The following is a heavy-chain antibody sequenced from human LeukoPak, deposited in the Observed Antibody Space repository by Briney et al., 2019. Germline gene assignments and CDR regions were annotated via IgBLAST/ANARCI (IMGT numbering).Heavy chain of an antibody. CDR1: GGSFSSFY. V-gene: IGHV4-59*01. Sequence: PSETLSLTCTVSGGSFSSFYWNWIRQPPGKGLEWIGYIYYSGSTNYNPSLKSRVTMSVDTSKNQFSLKLSSVTAADTAVYYCARDRGGGSWFDPWGQGTLVTVSS. D-gene: IGHD3-16*01. CDR3: ARDRGGGSWFDP. CDR2: IYYSGST. J-gene: IGHJ5*02.